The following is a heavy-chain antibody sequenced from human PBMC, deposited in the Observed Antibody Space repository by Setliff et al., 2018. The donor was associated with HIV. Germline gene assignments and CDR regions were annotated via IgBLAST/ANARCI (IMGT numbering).Heavy chain of an antibody. Sequence: PSETLSLTCTVSGGSIRSGSYYWTWIRQPAGKGLEWIGHITASGGATYNPSVKSRVSISLGSPSSEFSLRLTSVSAADTAVYYCARAVVFASGNFWFDPWGPGALVTVSS. V-gene: IGHV4-61*09. CDR2: ITASGGA. D-gene: IGHD3-3*01. CDR1: GGSIRSGSYY. J-gene: IGHJ5*02. CDR3: ARAVVFASGNFWFDP.